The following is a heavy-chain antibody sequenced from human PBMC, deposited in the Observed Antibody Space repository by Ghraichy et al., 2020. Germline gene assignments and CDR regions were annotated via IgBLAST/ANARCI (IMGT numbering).Heavy chain of an antibody. Sequence: GESLRLSCAASAFTFSTYAMHWVRQAPGKGLEWVAVISYHGINKYYADSVEGRFTISRDNSKNALYLHMDSLRAEDTAVYYCARARASLGHCSSTNCYAFDYWGQGTLVTVSS. V-gene: IGHV3-30-3*01. CDR1: AFTFSTYA. D-gene: IGHD2-2*01. CDR3: ARARASLGHCSSTNCYAFDY. CDR2: ISYHGINK. J-gene: IGHJ4*02.